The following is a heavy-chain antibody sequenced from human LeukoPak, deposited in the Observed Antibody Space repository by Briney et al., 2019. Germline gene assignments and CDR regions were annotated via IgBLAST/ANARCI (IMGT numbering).Heavy chain of an antibody. V-gene: IGHV3-23*01. CDR2: VRGRGDGT. CDR1: GFTFSSYA. CDR3: AKDRAAAGFAGFDY. J-gene: IGHJ4*02. D-gene: IGHD6-13*01. Sequence: GGSLRLSCAASGFTFSSYAMSWVRQAPGKGLEWVSSVRGRGDGTFYADSVKGRFTISRDNSKNTLYLQMDSLRVEDTALYYCAKDRAAAGFAGFDYWGQGTLVTVSS.